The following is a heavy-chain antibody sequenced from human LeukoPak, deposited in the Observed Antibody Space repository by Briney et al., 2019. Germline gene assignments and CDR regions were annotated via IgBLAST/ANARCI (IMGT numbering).Heavy chain of an antibody. D-gene: IGHD5-12*01. V-gene: IGHV4-4*07. CDR3: ARDGYSGYDWPQYFDY. J-gene: IGHJ4*02. CDR1: GGSISSYY. Sequence: SETPSLTCTVSGGSISSYYWSWIRQPAGKGLEWIGRIYTSGSTNYNPSLKSRVTMSVDTSKNQFSLKLSSVTAADTAVYYCARDGYSGYDWPQYFDYWGQGTLVTVSS. CDR2: IYTSGST.